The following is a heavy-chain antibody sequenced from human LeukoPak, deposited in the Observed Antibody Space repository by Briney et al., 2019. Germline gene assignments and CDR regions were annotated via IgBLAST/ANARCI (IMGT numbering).Heavy chain of an antibody. Sequence: GGSLRLSCAASGFTFDDYAMHWVRQAPGKGLEWVSGISWNSGSIGYADSVKGRFTISRDNAKNSLYLQMNSLRAEDTALYYCARGRIAAAEWGQGTLVTVSS. J-gene: IGHJ4*02. CDR2: ISWNSGSI. V-gene: IGHV3-9*01. CDR3: ARGRIAAAE. D-gene: IGHD6-13*01. CDR1: GFTFDDYA.